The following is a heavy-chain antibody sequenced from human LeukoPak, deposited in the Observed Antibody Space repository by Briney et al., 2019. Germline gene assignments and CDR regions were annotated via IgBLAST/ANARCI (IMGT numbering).Heavy chain of an antibody. CDR3: ARAYNGYDYFDY. CDR1: RFTFSTYS. D-gene: IGHD5-12*01. J-gene: IGHJ4*02. V-gene: IGHV3-21*01. CDR2: ISDSSTYI. Sequence: PGGSLTLSCAASRFTFSTYSMNWVRQAPGKGLACVSYISDSSTYIYYADSVRGRFTISRDNAKNSLHLQMNSLRAEDTAGYYCARAYNGYDYFDYWGQGTLVTVSS.